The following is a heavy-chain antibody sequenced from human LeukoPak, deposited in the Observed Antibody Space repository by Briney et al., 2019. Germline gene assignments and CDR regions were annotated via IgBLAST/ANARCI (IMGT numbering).Heavy chain of an antibody. Sequence: GASVKVSCKATGYTFTDYYIHWVRQAPGQGLEWMGGIIPIFGTANYAQKFQGRVTITADESTSTAYMELSSLRSEDTAVYYCATPRAEYQLLYVNAFDIWGQGTMVTVSS. D-gene: IGHD2-2*02. CDR3: ATPRAEYQLLYVNAFDI. J-gene: IGHJ3*02. V-gene: IGHV1-69*13. CDR2: IIPIFGTA. CDR1: GYTFTDYY.